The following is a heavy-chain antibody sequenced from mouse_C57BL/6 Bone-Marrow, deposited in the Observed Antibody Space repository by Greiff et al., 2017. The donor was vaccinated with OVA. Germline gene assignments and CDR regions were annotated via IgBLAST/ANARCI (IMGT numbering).Heavy chain of an antibody. Sequence: QVQLQQSGAELARPGASVKLSCKASGYTFTSYGISWVKQRTGQGLEWIGEIYPRSGNTYYNEKFKGKATLTADNSSSTAYMEIRSLTSEDSAVYFCAREGNTGYFDYWGQGTTLTVSS. CDR2: IYPRSGNT. CDR3: AREGNTGYFDY. CDR1: GYTFTSYG. V-gene: IGHV1-81*01. J-gene: IGHJ2*01.